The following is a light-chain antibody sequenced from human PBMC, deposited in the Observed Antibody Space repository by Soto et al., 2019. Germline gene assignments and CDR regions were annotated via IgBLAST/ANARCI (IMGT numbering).Light chain of an antibody. CDR1: QSVSGN. J-gene: IGKJ1*01. V-gene: IGKV3-15*01. CDR2: GAS. Sequence: EIVMTQSPATLSVSPGERATLSCRASQSVSGNLAWYQQKPGQAPRLLIYGASTRAPGIPAKFSGSGYGTEFTLPLSSLQSEDFAVYYCQQYNNWPGTFGQGTKVEIK. CDR3: QQYNNWPGT.